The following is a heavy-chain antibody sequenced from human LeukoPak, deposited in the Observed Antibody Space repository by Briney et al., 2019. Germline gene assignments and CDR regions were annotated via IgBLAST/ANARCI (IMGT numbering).Heavy chain of an antibody. CDR1: GFTFSTYW. Sequence: GGSLRLSCAASGFTFSTYWMSWVRQAPGKGLEWVANIKQDGSEKYYVDSVKGRFTISRDNAKNSLYLQMNSLRAEDTAVYYCARVPRWAQNHTPHSGARETLVTFPS. CDR2: IKQDGSEK. D-gene: IGHD1-14*01. V-gene: IGHV3-7*03. CDR3: ARVPRWAQNHTPHS. J-gene: IGHJ5*01.